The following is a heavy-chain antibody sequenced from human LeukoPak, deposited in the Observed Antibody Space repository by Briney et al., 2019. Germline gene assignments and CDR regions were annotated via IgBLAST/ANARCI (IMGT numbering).Heavy chain of an antibody. D-gene: IGHD6-13*01. Sequence: GASVKVSCKASGGTFSSYSLSWVRQAPGQGLEWMGGIIPIFDKPNYAQKFQGRVTISADESTSTAYMELSSLRSDDTAVYYCAGGARAAAVGPPDYWGPGTLVTVSS. CDR1: GGTFSSYS. CDR2: IIPIFDKP. CDR3: AGGARAAAVGPPDY. V-gene: IGHV1-69*13. J-gene: IGHJ4*02.